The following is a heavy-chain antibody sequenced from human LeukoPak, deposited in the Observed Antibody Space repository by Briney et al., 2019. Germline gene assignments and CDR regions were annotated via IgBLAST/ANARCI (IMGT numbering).Heavy chain of an antibody. D-gene: IGHD3-22*01. J-gene: IGHJ5*02. CDR1: GFTFSSYS. CDR2: ISISSSYI. V-gene: IGHV3-21*01. CDR3: ARTYYYDSSGYREDWFDP. Sequence: GGALRLSCAASGFTFSSYSMNWVRQAPGKGLEWVSSISISSSYIYYADSVKGRFTISRDNAKKSLYLQMNSLRAEDTAVYYCARTYYYDSSGYREDWFDPWGQGTLVTVSS.